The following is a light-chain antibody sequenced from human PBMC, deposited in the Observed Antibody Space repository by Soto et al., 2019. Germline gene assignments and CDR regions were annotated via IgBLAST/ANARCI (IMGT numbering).Light chain of an antibody. Sequence: EVVLTQSPATLSLSPGESATLSCRASQSVDIYFAWYQQKPGQAPRLLIYDAYNKATGIPARFSGSGSGTDFTLTSSSLEPEDFAVYYCQQRRIWPPLTFGGGTKVEIK. J-gene: IGKJ4*01. CDR3: QQRRIWPPLT. CDR2: DAY. CDR1: QSVDIY. V-gene: IGKV3-11*01.